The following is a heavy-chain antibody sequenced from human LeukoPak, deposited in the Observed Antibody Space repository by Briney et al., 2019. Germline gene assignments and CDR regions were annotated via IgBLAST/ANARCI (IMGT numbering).Heavy chain of an antibody. V-gene: IGHV3-21*01. CDR1: GFTFSSYS. J-gene: IGHJ4*02. CDR2: ISSSSSYI. CDR3: ARGTTVVTPGFDY. Sequence: GGSLRLSCAASGFTFSSYSMSWVRQAPGKGLEWVSSISSSSSYIYYADSVKGRFTISRDNAKNSLYLQMNSLRAEDTAVYYCARGTTVVTPGFDYWGQGTLVTVSS. D-gene: IGHD4-23*01.